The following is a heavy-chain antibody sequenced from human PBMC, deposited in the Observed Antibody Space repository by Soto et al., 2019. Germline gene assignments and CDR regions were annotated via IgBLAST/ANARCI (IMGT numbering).Heavy chain of an antibody. V-gene: IGHV2-5*02. J-gene: IGHJ6*02. CDR3: EHRHRDWNYVGGYYYYGMDV. Sequence: QITLKESGPTLVKPTQTLTLTCTFSGFSLSTSGVGVGWIRQPPGKALEWLALIYWDDDKRYSPSLKSRLTITKDTSKNQVVLTMTNMDPVDTATYYCEHRHRDWNYVGGYYYYGMDVWGQGTTVTVSS. CDR2: IYWDDDK. D-gene: IGHD1-7*01. CDR1: GFSLSTSGVG.